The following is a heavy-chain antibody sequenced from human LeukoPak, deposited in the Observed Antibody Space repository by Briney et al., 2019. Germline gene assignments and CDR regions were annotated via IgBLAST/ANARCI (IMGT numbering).Heavy chain of an antibody. CDR3: ARGRYITGASH. CDR1: GYSISSGYY. J-gene: IGHJ4*02. V-gene: IGHV4-38-2*01. Sequence: SETLSLTCAVSGYSISSGYYWGWIRQPPGKGLEWIGSIYHSGSTYYNPSLKSRVTISVDTSKNQFSLKLSSVTAADTAVYYCARGRYITGASHWGQGTLVTVSS. D-gene: IGHD3-3*01. CDR2: IYHSGST.